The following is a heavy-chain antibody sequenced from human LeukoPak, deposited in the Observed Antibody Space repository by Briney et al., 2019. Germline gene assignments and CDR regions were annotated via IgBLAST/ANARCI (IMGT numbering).Heavy chain of an antibody. CDR1: GYTFTGYY. V-gene: IGHV1-2*02. J-gene: IGHJ3*02. CDR2: INPNSGGT. CDR3: AREGRGWAFDI. D-gene: IGHD2-15*01. Sequence: ASVKVSCKASGYTFTGYYIHWVRKAPGQGLEWMGWINPNSGGTNYAQKIQGRVTMTRDTSISTAYMELSRLRSDDTAVYYCAREGRGWAFDIWGQGTMVTVSS.